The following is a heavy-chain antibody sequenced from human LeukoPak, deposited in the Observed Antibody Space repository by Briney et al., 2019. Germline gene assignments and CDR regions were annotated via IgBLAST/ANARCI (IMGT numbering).Heavy chain of an antibody. CDR3: ASKGGFDD. V-gene: IGHV3-21*01. CDR1: GFTFSSYS. Sequence: GGSLRLSCAASGFTFSSYSMNWVRQAPGKGLEWVSSISSSSSYIYYADSVKGRFTISRDNAKNSLFLQMNSLRAEDTAFYYCASKGGFDDWGQGTLVTVSS. D-gene: IGHD2-15*01. J-gene: IGHJ4*02. CDR2: ISSSSSYI.